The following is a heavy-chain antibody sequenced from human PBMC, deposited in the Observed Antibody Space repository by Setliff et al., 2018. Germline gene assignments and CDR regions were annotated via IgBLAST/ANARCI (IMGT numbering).Heavy chain of an antibody. CDR3: AKDLWRGQGI. Sequence: GGSLRLSCTASGLTFADAWMNWVRQAPGKGLEWVARVRSNSVGGTNKYYADSVKGRFIISRDNSKNTLYLQMNSLRVEDTAVYYCAKDLWRGQGIWGQGTMVTVSS. V-gene: IGHV3-30*02. D-gene: IGHD3-3*01. CDR1: GLTFADAW. CDR2: VRSNSVGGTNK. J-gene: IGHJ3*02.